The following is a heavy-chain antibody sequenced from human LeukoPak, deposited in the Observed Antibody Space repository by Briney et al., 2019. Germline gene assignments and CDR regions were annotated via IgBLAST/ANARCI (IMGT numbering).Heavy chain of an antibody. CDR1: GFSFSSYG. J-gene: IGHJ4*02. Sequence: GGSLRLSCAASGFSFSSYGMHWVRQAPGKGLEWVAVIWYDGSNKYYADSVKGRFTISRDNSKNTLYLQVDSLRAEDTAVYYCARDLGQWLGLSSYWGQGTLVSVSS. CDR2: IWYDGSNK. CDR3: ARDLGQWLGLSSY. V-gene: IGHV3-33*01. D-gene: IGHD6-19*01.